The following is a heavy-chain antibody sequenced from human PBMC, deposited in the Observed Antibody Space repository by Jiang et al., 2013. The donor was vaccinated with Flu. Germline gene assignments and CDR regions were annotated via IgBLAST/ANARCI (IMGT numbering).Heavy chain of an antibody. J-gene: IGHJ3*02. Sequence: SGAEVKVSCKASGYTFARYGISWVRQAPGQGLEWMGWISTYNGETNYEQKVRGRVTMSTDTSTSTAHMELTSLTFDDTAVYYCVRDGDYYGSGKHRTWANDALDIWGQGTMVTVSS. D-gene: IGHD3-10*01. CDR2: ISTYNGET. CDR3: VRDGDYYGSGKHRTWANDALDI. CDR1: GYTFARYG. V-gene: IGHV1-18*01.